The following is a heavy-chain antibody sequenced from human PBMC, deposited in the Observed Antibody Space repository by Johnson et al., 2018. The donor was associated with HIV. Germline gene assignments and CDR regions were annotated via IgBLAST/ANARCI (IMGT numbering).Heavy chain of an antibody. CDR2: IKQDGSEK. Sequence: VQLVESGGGVVQPGRSLRLSCAASGFTFNSYPMHWVRQAPGKGLEWVANIKQDGSEKYYVDSVKGRFTISRDNAKNSLYLQMNSLRAEDTAVYYCARGGDCSSTSCYVYAFDIWGQGTMVTVSS. J-gene: IGHJ3*02. D-gene: IGHD2-2*01. V-gene: IGHV3-7*01. CDR3: ARGGDCSSTSCYVYAFDI. CDR1: GFTFNSYP.